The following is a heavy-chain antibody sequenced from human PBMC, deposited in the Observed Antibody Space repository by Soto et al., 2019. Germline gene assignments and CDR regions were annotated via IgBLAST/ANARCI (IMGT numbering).Heavy chain of an antibody. CDR2: INAGNGNT. CDR3: ARGDWWLFDY. V-gene: IGHV1-3*05. CDR1: GYTFTSYA. D-gene: IGHD2-8*02. J-gene: IGHJ4*02. Sequence: QVQLVQSGAEEKKPGASVKVSCKASGYTFTSYAIHWVRQAPGQRLEWMGWINAGNGNTKYSQKFQGRVTITRDTSASTDYMELSSLKSEDTAVYYCARGDWWLFDYCGQGTLVTVSS.